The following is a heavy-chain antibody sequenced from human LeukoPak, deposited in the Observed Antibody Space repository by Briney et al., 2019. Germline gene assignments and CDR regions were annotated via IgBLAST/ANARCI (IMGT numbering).Heavy chain of an antibody. CDR2: TSSSGSTI. V-gene: IGHV3-11*01. CDR3: ARYYGSGSYYNGYYYYMDV. D-gene: IGHD3-10*01. J-gene: IGHJ6*03. CDR1: GFTFSDYY. Sequence: GGSLRPSCAASGFTFSDYYMSWIRQAPGKGLEWVSYTSSSGSTIYYADSVKGRFTISRDNAKNSLYLQMNSLRAEDTAVYYCARYYGSGSYYNGYYYYMDVWGKGTTVIISS.